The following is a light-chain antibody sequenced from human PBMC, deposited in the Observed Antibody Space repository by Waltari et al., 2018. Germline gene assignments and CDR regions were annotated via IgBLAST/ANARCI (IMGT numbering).Light chain of an antibody. Sequence: DLQMTQSPSSLSASIGDRVTITCRASEGIRNYVAWFQQKPGKAPKSLIYAASTLHRGVPSKFTGSGFETDFTLTITSLQPDDFATYYCQQYNQYPHTFGQGTRLE. J-gene: IGKJ2*01. CDR3: QQYNQYPHT. V-gene: IGKV1-16*02. CDR2: AAS. CDR1: EGIRNY.